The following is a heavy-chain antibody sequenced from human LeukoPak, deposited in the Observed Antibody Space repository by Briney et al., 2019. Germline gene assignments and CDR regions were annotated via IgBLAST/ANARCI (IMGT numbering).Heavy chain of an antibody. CDR3: ARVKIAFGGVPDWFDR. Sequence: ASVKVSCKASGYTFTRYYMHWVRQAPGQGLEWMGWINPNSGGTNYAQKFQGRVTMTRDTSISTAYMELSRLRSDDTAVYYCARVKIAFGGVPDWFDRWGQGTLVTVSS. J-gene: IGHJ5*02. D-gene: IGHD3-16*01. CDR1: GYTFTRYY. V-gene: IGHV1-2*02. CDR2: INPNSGGT.